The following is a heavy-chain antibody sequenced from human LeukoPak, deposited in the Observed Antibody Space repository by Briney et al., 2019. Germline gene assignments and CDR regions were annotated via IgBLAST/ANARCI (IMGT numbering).Heavy chain of an antibody. J-gene: IGHJ5*02. CDR1: GGSISSSSYY. D-gene: IGHD2-2*01. V-gene: IGHV4-39*07. CDR2: IYYSGST. CDR3: ARDGSPRYCSSTSCYRVDNWFDP. Sequence: PSETLSLTCTVSGGSISSSSYYWGWIRQPPGKGLEWIGSIYYSGSTYYNPSLKSRVTISVDTSKNQFSLKLSSVTAADTAVYYCARDGSPRYCSSTSCYRVDNWFDPWGQGTLVTVSS.